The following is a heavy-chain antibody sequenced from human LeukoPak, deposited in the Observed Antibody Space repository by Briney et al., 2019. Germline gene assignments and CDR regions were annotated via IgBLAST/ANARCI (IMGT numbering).Heavy chain of an antibody. V-gene: IGHV1-69*04. J-gene: IGHJ4*02. CDR3: ARLGDIVVVPAAIYFDY. Sequence: SVKLSCKASGGTFSSYAISWVRQAPGQGLEWMGRIIPILGIANYAQKFQGRVTITADKSTSTAYMELSSLRSEDTAVYYCARLGDIVVVPAAIYFDYWGQGTLVTVSS. CDR2: IIPILGIA. CDR1: GGTFSSYA. D-gene: IGHD2-2*02.